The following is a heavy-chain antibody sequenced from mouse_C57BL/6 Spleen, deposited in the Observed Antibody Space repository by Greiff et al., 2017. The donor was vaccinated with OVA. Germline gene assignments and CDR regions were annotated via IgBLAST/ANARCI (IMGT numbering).Heavy chain of an antibody. CDR2: SRNKANDYTT. D-gene: IGHD2-4*01. CDR1: GFTFSDFY. V-gene: IGHV7-1*01. Sequence: EVKLMESGGGLVQSGRSLRLSCATSGFTFSDFYMEWVRQAPGTGLEWIAASRNKANDYTTEYSASVKGRFIVSRDTSHSILYLQMNALRAEDTAIYYCARDADYDPSFAYWGQWPLVTVSA. J-gene: IGHJ3*01. CDR3: ARDADYDPSFAY.